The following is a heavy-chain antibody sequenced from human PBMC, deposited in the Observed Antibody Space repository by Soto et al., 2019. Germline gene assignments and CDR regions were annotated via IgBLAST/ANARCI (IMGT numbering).Heavy chain of an antibody. D-gene: IGHD2-15*01. CDR3: AKDPDCSGRSSCYGLGNYGSLV. CDR1: GFTFSRYD. V-gene: IGHV3-30*18. J-gene: IGHJ4*02. CDR2: ISYDGTNK. Sequence: PVGSLRLSGAASGFTFSRYDMHWVRQARGKGLEWVAVISYDGTNKLYEDSVKGRFTISRDNAKNTLYLQMNSLRVEDTAVYYCAKDPDCSGRSSCYGLGNYGSLVWGQGTLVTVSS.